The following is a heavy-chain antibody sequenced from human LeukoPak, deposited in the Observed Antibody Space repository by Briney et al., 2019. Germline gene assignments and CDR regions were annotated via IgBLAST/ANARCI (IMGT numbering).Heavy chain of an antibody. CDR3: ARERLELDY. D-gene: IGHD1-7*01. Sequence: PSETLSLTCTVSGYSISSGYYWGWIRQPPGKGLEWIGSIYHSGSTYYNPSLKSRVTISVDTSKNQFSLKLSSVTAADTAVYYCARERLELDYWGQGTLVTVSS. CDR2: IYHSGST. CDR1: GYSISSGYY. J-gene: IGHJ4*02. V-gene: IGHV4-38-2*02.